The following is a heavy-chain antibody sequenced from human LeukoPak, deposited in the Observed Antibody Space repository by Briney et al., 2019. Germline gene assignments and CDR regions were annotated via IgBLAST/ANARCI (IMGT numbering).Heavy chain of an antibody. D-gene: IGHD2-21*01. Sequence: LGGALRLSCASSGFTFSSYWMRWVRQAPGKGREGVGIIKQDESEKYYVGSVNGGFTISRDNAENSLYQQMNSLRADDTAVYYCARGFRSWGQGTLVTVSS. CDR2: IKQDESEK. CDR1: GFTFSSYW. V-gene: IGHV3-7*01. CDR3: ARGFRS. J-gene: IGHJ4*02.